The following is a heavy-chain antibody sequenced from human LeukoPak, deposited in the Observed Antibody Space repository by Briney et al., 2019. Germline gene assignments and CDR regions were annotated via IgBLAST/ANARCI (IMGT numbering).Heavy chain of an antibody. V-gene: IGHV3-72*01. Sequence: QPGGSLRLSCAASGFIFSAYIMDWVRQAPGKGLEWIGRIRKKKDKYTTEYAASVKGRFVVSRDDSKDSMLRQMNSLETEDTAVYYCTREGGEGDYTAFDIWGQGTMVTVSS. J-gene: IGHJ3*02. CDR1: GFIFSAYI. CDR2: IRKKKDKYTT. CDR3: TREGGEGDYTAFDI. D-gene: IGHD3-16*01.